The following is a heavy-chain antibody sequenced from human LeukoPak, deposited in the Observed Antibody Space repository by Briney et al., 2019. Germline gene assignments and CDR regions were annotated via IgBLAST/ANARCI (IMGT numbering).Heavy chain of an antibody. CDR1: GGTFSSYA. CDR3: ARVKGTTGYYYYGMDV. J-gene: IGHJ6*02. CDR2: IIPIFGTA. V-gene: IGHV1-69*13. Sequence: GASVKVSCKASGGTFSSYAISWVRQAPGQGLEWMGGIIPIFGTANYAQKFQGRVTITADEPTSTAYMELSSLRSEDTAVYYCARVKGTTGYYYYGMDVWGQGTTVTVSS. D-gene: IGHD4-11*01.